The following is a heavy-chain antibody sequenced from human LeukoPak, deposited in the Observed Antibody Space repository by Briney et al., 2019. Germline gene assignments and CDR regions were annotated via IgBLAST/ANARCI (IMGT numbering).Heavy chain of an antibody. Sequence: ASVKVSCKVSGYTLTELSMHWVRQAPGKGLAWMGGFDPEDGETIYAQKFQGRVTMTEDTSTDTAYMELSSLSAEDTDVYYCATLKLGIAHGKYYYYGMDVWGQGTTVTVSS. D-gene: IGHD7-27*01. CDR1: GYTLTELS. V-gene: IGHV1-24*01. CDR2: FDPEDGET. CDR3: ATLKLGIAHGKYYYYGMDV. J-gene: IGHJ6*02.